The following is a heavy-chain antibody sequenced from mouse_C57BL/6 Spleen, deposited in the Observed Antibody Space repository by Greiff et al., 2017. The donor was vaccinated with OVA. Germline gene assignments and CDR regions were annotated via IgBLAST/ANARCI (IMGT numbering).Heavy chain of an antibody. CDR1: GYTFTSYG. V-gene: IGHV1-81*01. D-gene: IGHD2-12*01. J-gene: IGHJ3*01. CDR2: IYPRSGNT. Sequence: QVQLKESGAELARPGASVKLSCKASGYTFTSYGISWVKQRTGQGLEWIGEIYPRSGNTYYNEKFKGKATLTADKSSSTAYMELRSLTSEDSAVYFCARERSYPFAYWGQGTLVTVSA. CDR3: ARERSYPFAY.